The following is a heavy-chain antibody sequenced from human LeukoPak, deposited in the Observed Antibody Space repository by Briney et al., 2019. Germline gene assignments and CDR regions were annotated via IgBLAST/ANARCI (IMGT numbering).Heavy chain of an antibody. CDR1: GFTFTSYG. CDR2: ISNSGDYT. CDR3: ARAYSGYDGMDV. J-gene: IGHJ6*04. V-gene: IGHV3-23*01. D-gene: IGHD1-26*01. Sequence: GGSLRLSCAASGFTFTSYGMNWVRQAPGKGLEWVLSISNSGDYTYYADSVKGRFTISRDNSKNTLYLQMNSLRAEDTAVYYRARAYSGYDGMDVWGKGTTVTISS.